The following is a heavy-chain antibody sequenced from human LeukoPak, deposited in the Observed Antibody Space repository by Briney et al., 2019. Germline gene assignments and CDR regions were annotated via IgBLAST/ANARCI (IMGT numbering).Heavy chain of an antibody. V-gene: IGHV3-30*18. Sequence: GGSLRLSCAASGFTFSSYGMHWVRQAPGKGLEWVAVISYDGSNKYYADSVKGRFTISRDNSKNTLYLQMNSLRAEDAAVYYCAKDQVVAALDPLARQLWFPYWGQGTLVTVSS. CDR2: ISYDGSNK. CDR3: AKDQVVAALDPLARQLWFPY. CDR1: GFTFSSYG. D-gene: IGHD2-15*01. J-gene: IGHJ4*02.